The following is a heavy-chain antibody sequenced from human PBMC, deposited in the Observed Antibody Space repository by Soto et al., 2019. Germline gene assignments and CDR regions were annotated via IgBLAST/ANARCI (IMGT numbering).Heavy chain of an antibody. J-gene: IGHJ4*02. Sequence: EAQVLESGGGLVQPAGSLKLSCATSGFTFTDYAMSWVLQAPGKGLEWVSSITTGGDNSYYADSVRGRFTISRDNSKNTVSLQMNKLSVEDTAKYFCVKDWQGTSCSGGGCLSYWGQGTLVTVSS. D-gene: IGHD2-2*01. CDR3: VKDWQGTSCSGGGCLSY. CDR1: GFTFTDYA. CDR2: ITTGGDNS. V-gene: IGHV3-23*01.